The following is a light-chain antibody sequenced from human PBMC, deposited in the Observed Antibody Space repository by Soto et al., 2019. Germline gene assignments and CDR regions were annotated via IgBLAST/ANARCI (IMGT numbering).Light chain of an antibody. CDR2: EIS. CDR3: SSFRSDNTLV. J-gene: IGLJ2*01. Sequence: QSALTQPASVSGSPGQSITISCTGTNSDIGDYNYVSWYQQYPDTAPTLIIFEISSRLSWVSDRFSGSKSGNTASLTISGLQPEDEAHYYCSSFRSDNTLVFGGGTKLTVL. V-gene: IGLV2-14*01. CDR1: NSDIGDYNY.